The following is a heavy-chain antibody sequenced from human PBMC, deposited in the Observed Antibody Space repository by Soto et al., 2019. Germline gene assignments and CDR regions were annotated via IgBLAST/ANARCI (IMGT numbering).Heavy chain of an antibody. D-gene: IGHD1-26*01. CDR3: ARSVGYYYYGMDV. Sequence: QVHLEESGPGLVKPSQTLSLTCTVLGDSIRSGDYYWNWIRQPPGRGLGWIGYIYYSGSTYYNPSLKSRLTMSVDTSKNQFSLRLSSVIAADTAVYYCARSVGYYYYGMDVWGQGTTVIVSS. CDR2: IYYSGST. CDR1: GDSIRSGDYY. V-gene: IGHV4-30-4*01. J-gene: IGHJ6*02.